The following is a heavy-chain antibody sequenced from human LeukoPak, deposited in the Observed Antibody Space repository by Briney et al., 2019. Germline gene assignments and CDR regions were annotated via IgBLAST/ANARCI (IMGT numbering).Heavy chain of an antibody. D-gene: IGHD3-22*01. J-gene: IGHJ4*02. V-gene: IGHV4-31*03. CDR2: IYYSVST. CDR3: ARAAPHYYDSSGSLRNPYFDY. Sequence: SETLSLTCTGSGGSISTGGYYWSWIRQHPGKGLEWIGNIYYSVSTYYSPSLKSRVTMSVDPSKNQFSLPLISVTAADTAVYFCARAAPHYYDSSGSLRNPYFDYWGQGTLVTVSS. CDR1: GGSISTGGYY.